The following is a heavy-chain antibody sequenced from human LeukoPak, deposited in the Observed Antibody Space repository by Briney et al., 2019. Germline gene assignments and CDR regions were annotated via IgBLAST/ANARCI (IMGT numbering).Heavy chain of an antibody. CDR2: FYYSGST. Sequence: KPSETLSLTCTVSGGSISSRSHYWGWIRQPPGKGLEWIGSFYYSGSTYYNPSLKSRVTISIDTSKNQFSLKLTSVTAADTAVYYCARHQGHWGQGTLVTVSS. CDR3: ARHQGH. V-gene: IGHV4-39*01. CDR1: GGSISSRSHY. J-gene: IGHJ4*02.